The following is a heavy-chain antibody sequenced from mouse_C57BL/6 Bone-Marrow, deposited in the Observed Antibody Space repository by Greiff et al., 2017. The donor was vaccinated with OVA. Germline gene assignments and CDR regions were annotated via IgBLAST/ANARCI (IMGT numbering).Heavy chain of an antibody. J-gene: IGHJ4*01. CDR1: GFAFRSYW. D-gene: IGHD2-5*01. Sequence: QVQLQQSGAELVKPGASVKISCKASGFAFRSYWMNWVKQRPGKGLEWIGQIYPGDGDTNYNGKFKGKATMTADKSSSTAYMQLSSLTSEDAAVYFCARGDSNYRYAMDYWGQGTSVTVSS. CDR2: IYPGDGDT. CDR3: ARGDSNYRYAMDY. V-gene: IGHV1-80*01.